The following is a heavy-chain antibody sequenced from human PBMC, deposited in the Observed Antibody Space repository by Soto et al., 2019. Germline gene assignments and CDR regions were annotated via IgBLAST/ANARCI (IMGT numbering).Heavy chain of an antibody. J-gene: IGHJ5*02. Sequence: SETLSLTCPVSGGAITSYYWTWLRQPAGKGLEWIGRIYSSGSTKYNPSLQSRISMSLDTSKNQFSLTLASVTAADTAVYYCARGQRFSDWFDPWGQGTLVTVSS. CDR3: ARGQRFSDWFDP. V-gene: IGHV4-4*07. CDR2: IYSSGST. CDR1: GGAITSYY. D-gene: IGHD3-3*01.